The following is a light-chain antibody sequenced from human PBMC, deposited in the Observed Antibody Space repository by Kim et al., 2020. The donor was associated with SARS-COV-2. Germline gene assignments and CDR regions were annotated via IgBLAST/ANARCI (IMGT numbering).Light chain of an antibody. CDR2: DVN. CDR3: SSYTSSTTWV. CDR1: SSDVGNYNY. Sequence: GQALTISCTGTSSDVGNYNYVSWYQQHPDKAPKLMIYDVNKRPSGVSNRFSGSKSGNTASLTISGLQAEDEADYYCSSYTSSTTWVFGGGTQLTVL. J-gene: IGLJ3*02. V-gene: IGLV2-14*03.